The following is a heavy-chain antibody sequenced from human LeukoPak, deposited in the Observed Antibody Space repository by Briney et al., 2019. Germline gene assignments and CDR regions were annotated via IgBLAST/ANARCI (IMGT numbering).Heavy chain of an antibody. CDR1: GYTFTTYG. CDR2: SSAYNGNT. J-gene: IGHJ4*02. V-gene: IGHV1-18*01. CDR3: ARGSYFDY. Sequence: ASVKVSCKASGYTFTTYGISWVRQAPGQGLEWMGWSSAYNGNTNCAQNLQDRVTMTTDTSTSTAYMELRSLRSDDTAVYYCARGSYFDYWGQGTLVTVSS.